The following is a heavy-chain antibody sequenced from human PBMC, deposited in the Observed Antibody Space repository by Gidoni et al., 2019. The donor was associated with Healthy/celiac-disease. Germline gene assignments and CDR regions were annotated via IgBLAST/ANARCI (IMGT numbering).Heavy chain of an antibody. V-gene: IGHV3-11*06. J-gene: IGHJ3*02. CDR1: VFTFLDYY. D-gene: IGHD6-19*01. CDR2: ISSSSSYT. CDR3: ARRSRIAVAGTAFDI. Sequence: QVQLVESGVGLVKPGGSLRLSCSASVFTFLDYYMSCIRQAPGKGLEWVSYISSSSSYTNYADSVKGRFTISRDNAKNSLYLQMNSLRAEDTAVYYCARRSRIAVAGTAFDIWGQGTMVTVSS.